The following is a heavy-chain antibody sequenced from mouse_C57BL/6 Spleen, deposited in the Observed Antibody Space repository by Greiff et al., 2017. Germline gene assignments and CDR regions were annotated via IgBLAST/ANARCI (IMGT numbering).Heavy chain of an antibody. D-gene: IGHD1-1*01. Sequence: QVQLKQPGAELVMPGASVKLSCKASGYTFTSYWMHWVKQRPGQGLEWIGEIDPSDSYTNYNQKFKGKSTLTVDKSSSTAYMQLSSLTSEDSAVYYCARKGYYYGSGDYWGQGTTLTVSS. CDR2: IDPSDSYT. J-gene: IGHJ2*01. V-gene: IGHV1-69*01. CDR1: GYTFTSYW. CDR3: ARKGYYYGSGDY.